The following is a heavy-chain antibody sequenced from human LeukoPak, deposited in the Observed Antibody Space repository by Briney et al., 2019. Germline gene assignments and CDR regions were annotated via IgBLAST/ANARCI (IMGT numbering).Heavy chain of an antibody. CDR3: ATPPLGHDSSRGDDAFDI. J-gene: IGHJ3*02. CDR1: GGTFSSYA. CDR2: IIPILGIA. V-gene: IGHV1-69*04. D-gene: IGHD3-22*01. Sequence: ASVKVSCKASGGTFSSYAIIWVRQAPGQGLKWMGRIIPILGIANYAQKFQGRVTITADKSTSTAYMELSSLRSEDTAVYYCATPPLGHDSSRGDDAFDIWGQGTMVTVSS.